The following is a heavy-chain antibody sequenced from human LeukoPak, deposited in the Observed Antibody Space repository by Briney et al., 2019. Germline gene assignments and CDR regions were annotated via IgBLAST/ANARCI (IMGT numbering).Heavy chain of an antibody. CDR3: AKEVEIVVVVAATQDYFDY. D-gene: IGHD2-15*01. V-gene: IGHV3-23*01. J-gene: IGHJ4*02. Sequence: GGSLRLSCAASGFTFSSYAMSWVRQAPGKGLERVSAISGSGGSTYYADSVKGRFTISRDNSKNTLYLQMNSLRAEDTAVYYCAKEVEIVVVVAATQDYFDYWGQGTLVTVSS. CDR2: ISGSGGST. CDR1: GFTFSSYA.